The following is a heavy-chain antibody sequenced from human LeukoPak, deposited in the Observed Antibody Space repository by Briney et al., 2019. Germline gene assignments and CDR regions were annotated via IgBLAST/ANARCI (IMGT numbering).Heavy chain of an antibody. D-gene: IGHD2-2*01. V-gene: IGHV1-8*01. Sequence: GASVKVSCKASGYTFTSYDINWVRQATGQGLEWMGGMNPNSGNSGYAQKFQGRVTMTRNTSISTAYMELSSLKSEDTAVYYCARGWVYCGSTSCRYHYYGMDVWGQGTTVTVSS. CDR3: ARGWVYCGSTSCRYHYYGMDV. CDR2: MNPNSGNS. CDR1: GYTFTSYD. J-gene: IGHJ6*02.